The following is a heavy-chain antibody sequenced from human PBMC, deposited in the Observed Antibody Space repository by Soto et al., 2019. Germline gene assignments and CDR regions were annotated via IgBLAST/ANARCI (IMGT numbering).Heavy chain of an antibody. V-gene: IGHV3-48*01. J-gene: IGHJ4*02. CDR1: GFTFSSYS. CDR3: ARVRGNAPDYDYIWWSYRLDY. D-gene: IGHD3-16*02. Sequence: EVQLVESGGGLVQPGGSLRLSCAASGFTFSSYSMNWVRQAPGKGLEWVSYISSSSTIYYADSVKGRFTISRDNAKNSLYLQMNSLRAEDTAVYYCARVRGNAPDYDYIWWSYRLDYWGQGTLVTVSS. CDR2: ISSSSTI.